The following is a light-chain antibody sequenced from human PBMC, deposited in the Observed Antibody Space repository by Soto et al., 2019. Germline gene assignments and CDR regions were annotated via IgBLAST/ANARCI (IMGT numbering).Light chain of an antibody. CDR3: QQRSNWLT. V-gene: IGKV3-11*01. CDR2: DAS. Sequence: EIVLTQSPATLSLSRGERATLCCRASQSVSSYLAWYQQKPGQAPRLLIYDASNRATGIPARFSGSGSGTDFTLTISSLEPEDFAVYYCQQRSNWLTFGQGTRLEI. J-gene: IGKJ5*01. CDR1: QSVSSY.